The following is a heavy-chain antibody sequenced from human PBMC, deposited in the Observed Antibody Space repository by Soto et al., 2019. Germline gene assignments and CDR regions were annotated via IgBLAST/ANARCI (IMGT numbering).Heavy chain of an antibody. Sequence: PGGSLRLSCATSGFTFSSYAMSWVRQAPGKGLEWVSAISGGSGGSTYYADSVKGRFTISRDNSKNTLYLQMNSLRAEDTAVYYCARDSPLGGVLMVYAIHPIDYWGQGTLVTVSS. CDR1: GFTFSSYA. CDR2: ISGGSGGST. J-gene: IGHJ4*02. D-gene: IGHD2-8*01. CDR3: ARDSPLGGVLMVYAIHPIDY. V-gene: IGHV3-23*01.